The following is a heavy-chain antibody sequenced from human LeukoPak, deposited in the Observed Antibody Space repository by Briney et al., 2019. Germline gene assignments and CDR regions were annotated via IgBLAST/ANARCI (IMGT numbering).Heavy chain of an antibody. J-gene: IGHJ3*02. V-gene: IGHV4-59*01. D-gene: IGHD3-10*01. CDR1: GGSINDYY. CDR2: IFYSGST. CDR3: ARGGVRGVIAFDI. Sequence: SETLSLTCTVSGGSINDYYWNWIRQPPGKGLEWIGYIFYSGSTNYNPSLTSRVTISVDTSKNQFSLKLSSVTAADTAVYYCARGGVRGVIAFDIWGQGTMVTVSS.